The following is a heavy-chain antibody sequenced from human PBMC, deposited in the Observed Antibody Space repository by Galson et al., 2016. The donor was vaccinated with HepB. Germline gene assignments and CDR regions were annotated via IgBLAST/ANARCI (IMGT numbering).Heavy chain of an antibody. D-gene: IGHD3-10*01. CDR3: ARPDASNYYVDF. J-gene: IGHJ4*02. CDR1: GGHFSNYA. Sequence: SVKVSCKVSGGHFSNYALNWVRQAPGQGLEWMGGIISIFGPAYYAQKFQGAVTITADESTSTVYMELSSLRTEDTAVYFCARPDASNYYVDFWGQGTLVAVSS. V-gene: IGHV1-69*13. CDR2: IISIFGPA.